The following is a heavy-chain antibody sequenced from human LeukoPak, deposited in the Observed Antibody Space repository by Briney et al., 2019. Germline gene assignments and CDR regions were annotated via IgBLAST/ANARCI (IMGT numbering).Heavy chain of an antibody. CDR2: IVASSGST. J-gene: IGHJ4*02. CDR1: GFSLSNSA. CDR3: AKGAYDYIEMGYFDY. V-gene: IGHV3-23*01. Sequence: GGSLRLSCAASGFSLSNSAMSWVRQAPGKGLEWLSLIVASSGSTFYADSVKGRFTISRDNSKNTLYLQTHSLRADDTAVYYCAKGAYDYIEMGYFDYWGQGTLVTVSS. D-gene: IGHD5-12*01.